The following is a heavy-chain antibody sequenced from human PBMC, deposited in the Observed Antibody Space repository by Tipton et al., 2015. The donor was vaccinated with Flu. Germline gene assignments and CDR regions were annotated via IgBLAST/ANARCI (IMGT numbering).Heavy chain of an antibody. D-gene: IGHD2-8*01. CDR2: ISSSGSTI. J-gene: IGHJ6*02. V-gene: IGHV3-48*03. CDR1: GFTFSSYE. Sequence: SLRLSCAASGFTFSSYEMNWVRQAPGKGLEWVSYISSSGSTIYYADSVKGRFTISRDNAKNSLYLQMNSLRAEDTAVYYCARDCTNGVCRPYYYGMDVWGQGTTVTVSS. CDR3: ARDCTNGVCRPYYYGMDV.